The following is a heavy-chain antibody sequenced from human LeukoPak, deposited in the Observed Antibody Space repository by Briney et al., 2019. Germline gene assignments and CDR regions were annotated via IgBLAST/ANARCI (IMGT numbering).Heavy chain of an antibody. CDR3: ARGYCSGGSCYLEKYYFDY. J-gene: IGHJ4*02. D-gene: IGHD2-15*01. Sequence: KPGGSLRLSCAASGFTFSDYYMSWIRQAPGKGLERVSYISSSGSTIYYADSVKGRFTISRDNAKNSLYLQMNSLRAEDTAVYYCARGYCSGGSCYLEKYYFDYWGQGTLVTVSS. CDR1: GFTFSDYY. V-gene: IGHV3-11*01. CDR2: ISSSGSTI.